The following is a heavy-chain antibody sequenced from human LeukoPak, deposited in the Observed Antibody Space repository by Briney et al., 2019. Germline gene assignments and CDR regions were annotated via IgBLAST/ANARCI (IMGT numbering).Heavy chain of an antibody. D-gene: IGHD5/OR15-5a*01. CDR3: ARSYLVFNWFDP. Sequence: SVKVSCKASGGTFKNYAITWVRQAPGQGLEWMGGIIPIFGTSNYSRNFQDRVTFTTDEATGSAYMELSSLRSEDTAIYYCARSYLVFNWFDPWGQGTLVTVSS. CDR2: IIPIFGTS. CDR1: GGTFKNYA. V-gene: IGHV1-69*05. J-gene: IGHJ5*02.